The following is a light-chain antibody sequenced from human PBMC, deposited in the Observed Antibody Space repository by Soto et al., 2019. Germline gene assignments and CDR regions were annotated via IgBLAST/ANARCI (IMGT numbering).Light chain of an antibody. V-gene: IGKV1-5*03. CDR1: QSISNW. Sequence: IQMTQSPSTLSASVGDRITITCRASQSISNWLAWHQQKPGKAPTLLIYKASTLESGVTSRFSGSGSGTEFTLTISSLQPDAFVTYYCQQYNSYRAFGQGTKVDIK. CDR2: KAS. CDR3: QQYNSYRA. J-gene: IGKJ1*01.